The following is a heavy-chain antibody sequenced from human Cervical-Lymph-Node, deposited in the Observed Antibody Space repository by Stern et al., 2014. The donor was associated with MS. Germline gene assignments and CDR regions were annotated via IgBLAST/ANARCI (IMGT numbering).Heavy chain of an antibody. Sequence: QLVQSGGGLVQPGGSLRLSCEASGFTFSDSFMDWVRQAPGKGLEWVGRIRNKGSSYTTQYVASVEGRVTIPRDDSKNSGFLQRNSLKTEDTAVYYCAKHADSAGGAWGQGTLVTVSS. CDR3: AKHADSAGGA. CDR2: IRNKGSSYTT. V-gene: IGHV3-72*01. D-gene: IGHD3-10*01. CDR1: GFTFSDSF. J-gene: IGHJ5*02.